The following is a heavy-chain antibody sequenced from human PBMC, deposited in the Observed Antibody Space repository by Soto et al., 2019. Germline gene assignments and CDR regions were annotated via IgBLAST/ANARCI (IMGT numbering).Heavy chain of an antibody. CDR2: IYYSGST. J-gene: IGHJ5*02. D-gene: IGHD2-2*01. Sequence: PSETLSLTCTVSGGSISSSSYYWGWIRQPPGKGLEWIGSIYYSGSTYYNPSLKSRVTISVDTSKNQFSLKLSSVTAADTAVYYCASGIVLVPAAMEGFDPWGQGTLVTVSS. V-gene: IGHV4-39*01. CDR1: GGSISSSSYY. CDR3: ASGIVLVPAAMEGFDP.